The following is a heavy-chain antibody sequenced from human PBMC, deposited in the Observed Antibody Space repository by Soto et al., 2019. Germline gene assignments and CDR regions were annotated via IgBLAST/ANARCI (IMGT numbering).Heavy chain of an antibody. J-gene: IGHJ5*02. CDR3: ARHAGSIAAAAP. V-gene: IGHV4-59*08. Sequence: SETLSLTCTVSGGSISSYYWSWIRQPPGKGLEWIGYIYYSGSTNYNPSLKSRVTISVDTSKNQFSLKLSSVTAADTAVYYCARHAGSIAAAAPWGQGTLVTVSS. CDR1: GGSISSYY. D-gene: IGHD6-13*01. CDR2: IYYSGST.